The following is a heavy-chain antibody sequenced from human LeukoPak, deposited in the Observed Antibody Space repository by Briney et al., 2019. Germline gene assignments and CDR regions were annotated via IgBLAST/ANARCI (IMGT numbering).Heavy chain of an antibody. V-gene: IGHV1-18*01. CDR3: ARDHRVFGESNY. D-gene: IGHD3-10*02. CDR2: ISAYNGNT. CDR1: GYTFTSYG. Sequence: ASVKVSCKASGYTFTSYGISWVRQAPGQGLEWMGWISAYNGNTNYAQKLQGRVTLTTDTSTSTAYMELRSLRSDDTAVYYCARDHRVFGESNYWGQGTLVTVSS. J-gene: IGHJ4*02.